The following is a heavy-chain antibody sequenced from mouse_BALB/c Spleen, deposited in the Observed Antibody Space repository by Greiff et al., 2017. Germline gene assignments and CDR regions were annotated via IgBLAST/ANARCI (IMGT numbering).Heavy chain of an antibody. D-gene: IGHD2-10*02. CDR3: AGSMGGAY. Sequence: EVQVVESGGGLVQPGGSLKLSCAASGFTFSSYTMSWVRQTPEKRLEWVATISDGGSYTYYPDSVKGRFTISRDNAKNNLYLQMSSLKSEDTAMYYCAGSMGGAYWGQGTLVTVSA. J-gene: IGHJ3*01. CDR2: ISDGGSYT. CDR1: GFTFSSYT. V-gene: IGHV5-6*01.